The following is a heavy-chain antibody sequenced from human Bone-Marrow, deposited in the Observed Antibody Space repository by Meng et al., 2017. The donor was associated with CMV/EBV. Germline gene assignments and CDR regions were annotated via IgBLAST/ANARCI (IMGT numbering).Heavy chain of an antibody. D-gene: IGHD3-10*01. V-gene: IGHV3-48*03. Sequence: GESLKISCAASGFTFSSYEMNWVRQAPGKGLEWVSYISSSSSTIYDADSVKGRFTISRDNAHNSLYLQMNSLRAYETAVYYCARGERAWAFSARRGNWFDPWGQGTLVTVSS. J-gene: IGHJ5*02. CDR3: ARGERAWAFSARRGNWFDP. CDR1: GFTFSSYE. CDR2: ISSSSSTI.